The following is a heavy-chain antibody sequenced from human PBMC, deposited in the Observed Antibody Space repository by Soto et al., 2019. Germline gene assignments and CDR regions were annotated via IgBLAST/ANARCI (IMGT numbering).Heavy chain of an antibody. CDR2: FDPEDGET. CDR3: ATSQGAASAFDI. V-gene: IGHV1-24*01. D-gene: IGHD6-25*01. Sequence: ASVKVSCKVSGYTLTGLSMHWVRQAPGKGLEWMGGFDPEDGETIYAQKFQGRVTMTEDTSTDTAYMELSSLRSEDTAAYYCATSQGAASAFDIWGQGTMVTVSS. CDR1: GYTLTGLS. J-gene: IGHJ3*02.